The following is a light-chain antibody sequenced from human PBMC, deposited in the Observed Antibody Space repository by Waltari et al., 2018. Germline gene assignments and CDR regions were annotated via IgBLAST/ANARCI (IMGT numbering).Light chain of an antibody. J-gene: IGLJ1*01. CDR1: QLGDKS. CDR3: QAWDSSTEV. CDR2: QDS. V-gene: IGLV3-1*01. Sequence: SYELTQPPSVSVSPGQTASITCSGAQLGDKSACWYQQKPGQSPVLVIYQDSKRPSGIPERFSGSNSGNTATLTISGTQAMDEADYYCQAWDSSTEVFGTGTKVTVL.